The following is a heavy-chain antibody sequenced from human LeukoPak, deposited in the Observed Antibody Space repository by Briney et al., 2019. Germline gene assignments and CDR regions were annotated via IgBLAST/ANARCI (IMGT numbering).Heavy chain of an antibody. V-gene: IGHV3-53*01. D-gene: IGHD6-13*01. CDR3: ARGSEWQQQLTGPPRGHYFYYMDV. Sequence: GGSLRLSCAASGFTVSSKYMSWVRQAPGKGLEWVSVIYSGGSTYYADSVKGRFTISRDNSKNTLYLQMNSLRAEDTAVYYCARGSEWQQQLTGPPRGHYFYYMDVWGKGTTATISS. CDR1: GFTVSSKY. J-gene: IGHJ6*03. CDR2: IYSGGST.